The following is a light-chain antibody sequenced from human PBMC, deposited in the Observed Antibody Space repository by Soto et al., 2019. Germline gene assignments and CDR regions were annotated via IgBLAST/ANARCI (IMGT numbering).Light chain of an antibody. Sequence: EIVLTQSPATLSVSPGERATLSCRASQSVSSNLAWYQQKRGQAPRLLISGASTRATGIPVRFSGSGSGKEFTLTISGLQSEDFEVYYCQQYTTWPRTFGQGTKVKIK. J-gene: IGKJ1*01. V-gene: IGKV3-15*01. CDR1: QSVSSN. CDR2: GAS. CDR3: QQYTTWPRT.